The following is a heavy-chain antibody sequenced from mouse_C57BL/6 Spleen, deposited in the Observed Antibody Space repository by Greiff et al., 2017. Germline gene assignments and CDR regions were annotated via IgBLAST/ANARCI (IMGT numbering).Heavy chain of an antibody. Sequence: VQLQQPGAELVRPGSSVKLSCKASGYTFTSYWMHWVKQRPIQGLEWIGNIDPSDSETHYNQKFKDKATLTVDKSSSTAYMQLSSLTSEDSAVYYCAKPYDYDASSWFAYWGQGTLVTVSA. V-gene: IGHV1-52*01. CDR1: GYTFTSYW. J-gene: IGHJ3*01. CDR3: AKPYDYDASSWFAY. D-gene: IGHD2-4*01. CDR2: IDPSDSET.